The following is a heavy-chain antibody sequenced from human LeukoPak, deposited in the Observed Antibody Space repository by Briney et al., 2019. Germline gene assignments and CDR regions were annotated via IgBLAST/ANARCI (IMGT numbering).Heavy chain of an antibody. J-gene: IGHJ4*02. D-gene: IGHD1-26*01. CDR3: ASLRERSYYARGFDY. Sequence: SETLSLTCTVSGGSISSSSYYWGWIRQPPGKGLERIGSIYYSGSTYYNPSLKSRVTISVDTSKNQFSLKLSSVTAAGTAVYYCASLRERSYYARGFDYWGQGTLVTVSS. V-gene: IGHV4-39*01. CDR1: GGSISSSSYY. CDR2: IYYSGST.